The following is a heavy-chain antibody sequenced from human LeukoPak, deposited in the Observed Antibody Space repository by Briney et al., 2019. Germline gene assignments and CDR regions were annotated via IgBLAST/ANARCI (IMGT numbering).Heavy chain of an antibody. CDR3: ASEIVGATVLDY. Sequence: GGSLRLSCAASGFTFSSYSMNWVRQAPGKGLEGVSSISGSGSYIYYADSVKGRFTISRDNAKNSLYLQMNSLRAEDTAVYFCASEIVGATVLDYWGQGILVTVSS. J-gene: IGHJ4*02. CDR1: GFTFSSYS. V-gene: IGHV3-21*06. D-gene: IGHD1-26*01. CDR2: ISGSGSYI.